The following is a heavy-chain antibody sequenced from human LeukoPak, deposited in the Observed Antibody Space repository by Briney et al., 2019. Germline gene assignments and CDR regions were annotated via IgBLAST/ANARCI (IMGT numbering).Heavy chain of an antibody. CDR1: GGFISSYY. Sequence: PSETLSLTCTVSGGFISSYYWSWIRQPPGKGLEWIGYIYYSGSTNYNPSLKSRVTISVDTSKNQFSLKLSSVTAADTAVYYCARARTVTTRLYYYYYMDVWGKGTTVTVSS. J-gene: IGHJ6*03. CDR3: ARARTVTTRLYYYYYMDV. D-gene: IGHD4-11*01. V-gene: IGHV4-59*01. CDR2: IYYSGST.